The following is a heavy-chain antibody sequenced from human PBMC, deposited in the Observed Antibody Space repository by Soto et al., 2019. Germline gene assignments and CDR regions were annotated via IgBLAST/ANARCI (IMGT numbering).Heavy chain of an antibody. Sequence: PGGSLRLSCAASGFTFSSYAMSWVRQAPGKGLEWVSAISGSGGSTYYADSVKGRFTISRDNSKNTLYLQMNSLRAEDTAVYYCARDRGSSGWYGDYWGQGTLVTVST. D-gene: IGHD6-19*01. J-gene: IGHJ4*02. CDR2: ISGSGGST. V-gene: IGHV3-23*01. CDR1: GFTFSSYA. CDR3: ARDRGSSGWYGDY.